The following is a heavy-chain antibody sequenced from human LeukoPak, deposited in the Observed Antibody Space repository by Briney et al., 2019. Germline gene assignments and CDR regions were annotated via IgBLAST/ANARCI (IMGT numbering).Heavy chain of an antibody. J-gene: IGHJ4*02. CDR1: GFTVSNSY. CDR3: TKTGGPWD. D-gene: IGHD7-27*01. Sequence: PGGSLRLSCAASGFTVSNSYMSWIRQAPGKGLEWVSVIYSDGTSYYADSVKARFSISRDNSKNTLYLQMNSLRVEDTATYYCTKTGGPWDWGQGTLVTVSS. CDR2: IYSDGTS. V-gene: IGHV3-53*01.